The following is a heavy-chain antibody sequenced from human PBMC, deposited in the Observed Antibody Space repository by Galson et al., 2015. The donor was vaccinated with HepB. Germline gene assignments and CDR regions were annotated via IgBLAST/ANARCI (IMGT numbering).Heavy chain of an antibody. Sequence: SLRLSCAASGFIFSKYSMTWVRQAPGKGLEWVSTLDVADDSTYYADSVKGRFTISRDNSRNTLYLQMNTLRAEDTAVYYCARDLGARAKRAFDIWGQGTMVTVSS. CDR2: LDVADDST. V-gene: IGHV3-23*01. CDR3: ARDLGARAKRAFDI. CDR1: GFIFSKYS. J-gene: IGHJ3*02.